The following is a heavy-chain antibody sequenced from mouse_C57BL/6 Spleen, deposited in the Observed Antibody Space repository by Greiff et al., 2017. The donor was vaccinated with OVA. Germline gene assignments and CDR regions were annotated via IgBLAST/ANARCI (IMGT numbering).Heavy chain of an antibody. D-gene: IGHD1-1*01. CDR3: ARVTTVVDWYCDV. V-gene: IGHV14-2*01. CDR2: IDPADGET. Sequence: VQLKQSGAELVKPGASVKLSCTASGFNITDYYMHWVKQRTEQGLEWIGRIDPADGETKYAPKFQGKATITADTSSNTAYLQLSSLTSEDTAVYYCARVTTVVDWYCDVWGTGTTVTVSS. CDR1: GFNITDYY. J-gene: IGHJ1*03.